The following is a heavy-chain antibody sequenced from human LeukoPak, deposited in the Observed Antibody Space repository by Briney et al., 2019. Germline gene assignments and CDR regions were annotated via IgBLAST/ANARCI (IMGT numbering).Heavy chain of an antibody. CDR1: GGSISSYY. V-gene: IGHV4-59*01. CDR2: IYYSGST. CDR3: ATVRQQLVLNWSDP. D-gene: IGHD6-13*01. Sequence: PSETLSLTCTVSGGSISSYYWSWIRQPPGKGLEWIGYIYYSGSTNYNPSLKSRVTISVDTSKNQFSLRLSSVTAADTAVYYCATVRQQLVLNWSDPWGQGTLVTVSS. J-gene: IGHJ5*02.